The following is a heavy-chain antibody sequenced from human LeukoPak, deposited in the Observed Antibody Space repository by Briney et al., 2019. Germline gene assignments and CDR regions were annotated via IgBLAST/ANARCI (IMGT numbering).Heavy chain of an antibody. D-gene: IGHD3-10*01. J-gene: IGHJ4*02. V-gene: IGHV1-69*01. CDR1: GGTFRNYA. CDR2: IIPIFGTA. CDR3: AKDQKLLLPTD. Sequence: ASVKVSCKASGGTFRNYAISWVRQAPGQGLEWMGGIIPIFGTADYAQKFQGRVTITADESTSTAYMELSSLRAEDTALYYCAKDQKLLLPTDWGQGTLVTVSS.